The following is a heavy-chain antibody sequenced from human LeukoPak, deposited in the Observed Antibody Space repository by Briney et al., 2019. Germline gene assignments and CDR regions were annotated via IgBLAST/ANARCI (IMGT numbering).Heavy chain of an antibody. CDR3: ARDGRDGYNLVHY. CDR2: INPNSGGT. Sequence: ASVKVSCKASGYTFTAYYIHWVQQAPGQGLEWMGWINPNSGGTNYAQKFQGRVTMTRDTSISAVYMELNRLRSDDTAVYYCARDGRDGYNLVHYWGQGTLVTVSS. V-gene: IGHV1-2*02. D-gene: IGHD5-24*01. J-gene: IGHJ4*02. CDR1: GYTFTAYY.